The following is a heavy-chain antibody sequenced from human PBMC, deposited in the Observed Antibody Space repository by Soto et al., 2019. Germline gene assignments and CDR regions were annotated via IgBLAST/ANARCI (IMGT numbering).Heavy chain of an antibody. CDR2: IIPIFGTA. D-gene: IGHD5-18*01. CDR3: ARVTARHSEVTPFDY. J-gene: IGHJ4*02. CDR1: GGTFSSYA. V-gene: IGHV1-69*13. Sequence: SVKVSCKASGGTFSSYAISWVRQAPGQGLEWMGGIIPIFGTANYAQKFQGRVTITADESTSTAYMELSSLRSEDTAVYYCARVTARHSEVTPFDYWGQGTLVTVSS.